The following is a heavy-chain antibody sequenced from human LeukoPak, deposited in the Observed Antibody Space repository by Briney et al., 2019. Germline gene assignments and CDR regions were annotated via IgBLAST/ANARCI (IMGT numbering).Heavy chain of an antibody. CDR2: IYYSGST. J-gene: IGHJ6*03. D-gene: IGHD5-18*01. CDR1: GGSISSYY. CDR3: ARGTIKQLWLRTPYYYMDV. V-gene: IGHV4-59*12. Sequence: PSETLSLTCTVSGGSISSYYWSWIRQPPGKGLEWIGYIYYSGSTNYNPSLKSRVTISVDTSKNQFSLKLSSVTAADTAVYYCARGTIKQLWLRTPYYYMDVWGKGTTVAVSS.